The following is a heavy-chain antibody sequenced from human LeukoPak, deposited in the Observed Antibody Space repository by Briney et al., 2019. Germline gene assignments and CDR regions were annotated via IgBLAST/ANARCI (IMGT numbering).Heavy chain of an antibody. CDR1: GGTFSSYA. Sequence: GASVKVSCKASGGTFSSYAISWVRQAPGQGLEWMGRIIPILGIANHAQKFQGRVTITADKSTSTAYMELSSLRSEDTAVYYCARSLPGPSYYYGSGTPLDWGQGTLVTVSS. J-gene: IGHJ4*02. V-gene: IGHV1-69*04. CDR3: ARSLPGPSYYYGSGTPLD. CDR2: IIPILGIA. D-gene: IGHD3-10*01.